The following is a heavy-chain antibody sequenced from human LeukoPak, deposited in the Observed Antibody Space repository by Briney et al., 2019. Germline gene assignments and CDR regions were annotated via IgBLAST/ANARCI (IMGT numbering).Heavy chain of an antibody. CDR3: TTGPGNSGY. CDR1: GLPFSNAW. Sequence: GGSLRLSCAVSGLPFSNAWMSWVRQAPGKGLEWVGRIKGTAVGGTTEYAAPVKGRFTISRDDSKNTVYLQMNSLKTEDTAVYYCTTGPGNSGYWGQGTLVTVSS. D-gene: IGHD4-23*01. J-gene: IGHJ4*02. V-gene: IGHV3-15*01. CDR2: IKGTAVGGTT.